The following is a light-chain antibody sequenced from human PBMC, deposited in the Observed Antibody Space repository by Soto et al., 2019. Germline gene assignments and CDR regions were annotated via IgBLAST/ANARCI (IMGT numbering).Light chain of an antibody. Sequence: DIQMTQSPSSLSASVGDIVTFTFRASQSIINWLAWYQQKPGKAPKLLIYKASTLESGVPSRFSGSGSGTEFTLTISSLQADDFAIYYCQQYNGYRLAFGGGTKVDIK. CDR2: KAS. J-gene: IGKJ4*01. CDR3: QQYNGYRLA. V-gene: IGKV1-5*03. CDR1: QSIINW.